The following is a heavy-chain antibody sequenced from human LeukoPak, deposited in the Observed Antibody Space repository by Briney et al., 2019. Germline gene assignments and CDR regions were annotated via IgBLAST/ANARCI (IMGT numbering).Heavy chain of an antibody. Sequence: PSETLSLTCSVSGDSISSHYWSWIRQPVGKGLEWIGRIYTSGTTNYNPSLKSRVTMSIDTSKRQFSLRLRSVTAADTAIYYCARDVGRHSDYLFDYWGQGTLVTVPS. CDR3: ARDVGRHSDYLFDY. J-gene: IGHJ4*02. V-gene: IGHV4-4*07. CDR2: IYTSGTT. CDR1: GDSISSHY. D-gene: IGHD3-9*01.